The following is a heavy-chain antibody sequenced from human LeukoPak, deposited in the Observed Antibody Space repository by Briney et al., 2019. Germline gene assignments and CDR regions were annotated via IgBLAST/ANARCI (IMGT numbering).Heavy chain of an antibody. CDR3: AKDSYGGYNDFGIDS. Sequence: GMYLRLSCAASGFTFFTYSMHWVRQAPGKGLEWLAVSSFDENNKYYADSVRGRFTISRDNSKNTVYLQMDSLRPEDTVIYYCAKDSYGGYNDFGIDSWGQGTLVSVSS. J-gene: IGHJ4*02. CDR1: GFTFFTYS. D-gene: IGHD5-12*01. V-gene: IGHV3-30*18. CDR2: SSFDENNK.